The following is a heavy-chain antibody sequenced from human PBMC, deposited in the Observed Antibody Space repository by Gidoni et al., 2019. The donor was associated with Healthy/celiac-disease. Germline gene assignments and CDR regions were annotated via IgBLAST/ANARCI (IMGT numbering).Heavy chain of an antibody. CDR2: IYSGGST. CDR1: GFTVSSNY. CDR3: AREGPSDNDYTAPVNYGMDV. V-gene: IGHV3-53*04. D-gene: IGHD5-18*01. J-gene: IGHJ6*02. Sequence: EVQLVESGGGLVQPGGSLRLSCAAYGFTVSSNYMRWVRQAQGKGLEWVSVIYSGGSTYYADSVKGRFTISRHNSKNTLYLQMNSLRAEDTAVYYCAREGPSDNDYTAPVNYGMDVWGQGTTVTVSS.